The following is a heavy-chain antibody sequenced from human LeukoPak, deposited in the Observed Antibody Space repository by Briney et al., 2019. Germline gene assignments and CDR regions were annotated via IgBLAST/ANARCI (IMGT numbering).Heavy chain of an antibody. D-gene: IGHD6-19*01. CDR2: IKQDGSEK. CDR1: GFTFSSFE. V-gene: IGHV3-7*01. CDR3: AKISSGWYIVPYYFDY. Sequence: GGSLRLSCAASGFTFSSFEMNWVRQAPGKGLEWVANIKQDGSEKYYVDSVKGRFTISRDNAKNTLYLQMNSLRAEDTAVYYCAKISSGWYIVPYYFDYWGQGTLVTVSS. J-gene: IGHJ4*02.